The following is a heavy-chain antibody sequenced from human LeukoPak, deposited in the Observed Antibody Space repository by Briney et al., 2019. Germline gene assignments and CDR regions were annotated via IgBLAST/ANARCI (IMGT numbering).Heavy chain of an antibody. CDR2: IYYSGNT. V-gene: IGHV4-39*01. J-gene: IGHJ4*02. D-gene: IGHD3/OR15-3a*01. CDR3: ARQTGSGLFILP. Sequence: WVRQPPGKGLEWIGSIYYSGNTYYNASLKSQVSISIDTSKNQFSLKLTSVTAADTAVYYCARQTGSGLFILPGGQGTLVTVSS.